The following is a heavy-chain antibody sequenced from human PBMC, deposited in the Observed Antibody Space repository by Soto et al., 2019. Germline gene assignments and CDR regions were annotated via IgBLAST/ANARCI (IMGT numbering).Heavy chain of an antibody. D-gene: IGHD4-17*01. Sequence: QLQLQESGPGLVKPSETLSLTCTVSGGSISSSSYYWGWIRQPPGKGLEWIGSIYYSGSTYYNPYLKSRVTISVDTSKNQFSLKLSSVTAADTAVYYCAGTAHDYGDSFDYWGQGTLVTVSS. J-gene: IGHJ4*02. CDR1: GGSISSSSYY. V-gene: IGHV4-39*01. CDR2: IYYSGST. CDR3: AGTAHDYGDSFDY.